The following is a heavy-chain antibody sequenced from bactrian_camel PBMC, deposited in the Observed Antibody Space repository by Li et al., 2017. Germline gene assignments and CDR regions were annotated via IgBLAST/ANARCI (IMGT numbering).Heavy chain of an antibody. J-gene: IGHJ4*01. CDR3: AADRGVWREGLWPKGYKY. CDR1: GHIYVSSKC. V-gene: IGHV3-3*01. Sequence: HVQLVESGGGLVQPGGSLTLSCTGSGHIYVSSKCMGWFRQGPGKVREGVAGIRIASGNTYYARSVKGRFTISRDNAKNAVHLQMNSLNPEDTAIYYCAADRGVWREGLWPKGYKYWGQGTQVTVS. CDR2: IRIASGNT. D-gene: IGHD1*01.